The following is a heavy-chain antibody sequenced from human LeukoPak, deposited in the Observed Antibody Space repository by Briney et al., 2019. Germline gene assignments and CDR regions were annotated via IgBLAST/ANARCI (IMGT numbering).Heavy chain of an antibody. J-gene: IGHJ5*02. D-gene: IGHD1-26*01. CDR3: AGDLGGSYPYNWFDP. CDR2: ISSSGSTI. Sequence: GGSLRLSCAASGFTFSSYEMNWVRQAPGKGLEWVSYISSSGSTIYYADSVKGRFTISRDNAKNSLYLQMNSLRAEDTAVYYCAGDLGGSYPYNWFDPWGQGTLVTVSS. V-gene: IGHV3-48*03. CDR1: GFTFSSYE.